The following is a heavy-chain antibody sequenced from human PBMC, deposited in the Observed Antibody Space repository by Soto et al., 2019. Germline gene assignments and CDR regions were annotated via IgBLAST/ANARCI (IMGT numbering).Heavy chain of an antibody. V-gene: IGHV3-23*01. CDR1: GFTFSSYA. D-gene: IGHD4-17*01. Sequence: GGSLRLSCAASGFTFSSYAMSWVRQAPGKGLEWVSAISGSGGSTYYADSVKGRFTTSRDNSKNTLYLQMNSLRAEDTAVYYCAKDLYGDYVFDYWGQGTLVTVSS. CDR2: ISGSGGST. J-gene: IGHJ4*02. CDR3: AKDLYGDYVFDY.